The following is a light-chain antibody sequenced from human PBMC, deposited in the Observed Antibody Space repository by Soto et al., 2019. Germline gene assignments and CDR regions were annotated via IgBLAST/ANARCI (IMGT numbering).Light chain of an antibody. CDR2: GAS. CDR1: QSVNSDY. V-gene: IGKV3-20*01. CDR3: HHYGGSPIT. Sequence: EIVLTQSPGTLSLSPGEGATLSCRASQSVNSDYLGWFQQKPGQAPRLLIYGASTRATGIPDRFSGSGSGTDFTLTISRLEPEDFAVYYCHHYGGSPITFGQGTRLEN. J-gene: IGKJ5*01.